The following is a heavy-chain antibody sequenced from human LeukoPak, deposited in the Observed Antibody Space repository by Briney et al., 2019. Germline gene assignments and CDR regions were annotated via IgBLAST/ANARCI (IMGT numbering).Heavy chain of an antibody. CDR3: ARTWMYSNYF. V-gene: IGHV3-7*03. J-gene: IGHJ4*02. D-gene: IGHD4-11*01. CDR1: GFTFSIYW. Sequence: GGSLRLSCAASGFTFSIYWLSWVRQAPGKGLEWVANINQDGSEKYYVDSVRGRFTISRDNAENSLYLQMNSLRAEDTAVYYCARTWMYSNYFRGQGTLVTVSS. CDR2: INQDGSEK.